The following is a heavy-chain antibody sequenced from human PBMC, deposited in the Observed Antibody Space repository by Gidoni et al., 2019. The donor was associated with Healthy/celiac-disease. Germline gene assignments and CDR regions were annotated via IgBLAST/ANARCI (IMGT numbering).Heavy chain of an antibody. CDR2: ISGSGGST. CDR1: GFTFSSYA. D-gene: IGHD2-15*01. Sequence: EVQLLESGGGLVQPGGSLRLSCAASGFTFSSYAMSWVRQAPGKGLEWVSAISGSGGSTYYADSVKGRFTISRDNAKNTLYLQMNSVRAEDTAVYYCAKATDIVVVVAVFDYWGQGTLVTVSS. V-gene: IGHV3-23*01. CDR3: AKATDIVVVVAVFDY. J-gene: IGHJ4*02.